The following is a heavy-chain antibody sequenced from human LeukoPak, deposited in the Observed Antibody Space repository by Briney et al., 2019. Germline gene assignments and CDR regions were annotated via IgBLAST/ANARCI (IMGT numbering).Heavy chain of an antibody. Sequence: PSETLSLTCTVSGGSISSYYWSWIRQPPGKGLEWIGYIYYSGSTNYNPSLKSRVTISVDTSKNQFSLKLSSVTAADTAVYYCARGYVLRFLEWLYFDYWGQGTLVTVSS. CDR1: GGSISSYY. J-gene: IGHJ4*02. V-gene: IGHV4-59*12. CDR2: IYYSGST. D-gene: IGHD3-3*01. CDR3: ARGYVLRFLEWLYFDY.